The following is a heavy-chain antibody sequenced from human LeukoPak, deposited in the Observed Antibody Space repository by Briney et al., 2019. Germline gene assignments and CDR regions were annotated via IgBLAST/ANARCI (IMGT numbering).Heavy chain of an antibody. CDR2: IYHSGST. CDR3: ARDVRNDYGDLEDY. CDR1: GGSISSSNYY. Sequence: SETLSLTCTVSGGSISSSNYYWGWIRQPPGKGLEWIGSIYHSGSTYYNPSLKSRVTISVDTSKNQFSLKLSSVTAADTAVYYCARDVRNDYGDLEDYWGQGTLVTVSS. J-gene: IGHJ4*02. V-gene: IGHV4-39*07. D-gene: IGHD4-17*01.